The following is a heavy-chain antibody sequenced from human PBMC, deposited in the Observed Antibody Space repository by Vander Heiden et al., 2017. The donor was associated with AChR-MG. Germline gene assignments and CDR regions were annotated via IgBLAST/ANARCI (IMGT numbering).Heavy chain of an antibody. J-gene: IGHJ4*02. D-gene: IGHD1-1*01. Sequence: EVQLVESGGGLVQPGGSLRLSCAASGFTFSGYWMGWVRQAPGKGLEWVANIKQDGSEKYYVDSVKGRFTISRDNAKNSLYLQMHSLRAEDTAVYYCARDTGPRVRKGPPDYWGQGTLVTVSS. CDR3: ARDTGPRVRKGPPDY. CDR1: GFTFSGYW. CDR2: IKQDGSEK. V-gene: IGHV3-7*01.